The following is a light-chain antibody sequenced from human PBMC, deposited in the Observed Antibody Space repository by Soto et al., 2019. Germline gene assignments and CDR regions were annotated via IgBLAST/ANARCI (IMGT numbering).Light chain of an antibody. V-gene: IGKV1-5*03. CDR2: NAS. CDR1: QSISSS. Sequence: DIQMTQSPSTLSASVGDRVTITCRASQSISSSLAWYQQNPGKAPKLLIYNASSLESGVPSRFSGGGSGTEITLTISTVQPDDFGSYCCQRYNSYWTFGQGTKVEIK. CDR3: QRYNSYWT. J-gene: IGKJ1*01.